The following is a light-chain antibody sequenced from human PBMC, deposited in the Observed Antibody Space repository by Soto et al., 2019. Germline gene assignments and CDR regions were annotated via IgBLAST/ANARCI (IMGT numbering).Light chain of an antibody. Sequence: EIVLKQSPDTLSLSPGERATLSCRASQSVRSDYLAWFQQRPGQAPRLLIYATSRRASGIPVRFSGSGSGTDFTLAISRLEPEDFAVYYCHQFAYSPRTFGQGTKVEIK. CDR2: ATS. V-gene: IGKV3-20*01. CDR3: HQFAYSPRT. J-gene: IGKJ1*01. CDR1: QSVRSDY.